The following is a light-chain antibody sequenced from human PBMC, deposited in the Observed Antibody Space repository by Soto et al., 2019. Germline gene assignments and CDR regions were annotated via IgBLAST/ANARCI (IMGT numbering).Light chain of an antibody. J-gene: IGKJ1*01. V-gene: IGKV4-1*01. CDR3: QQYYSTPWT. CDR2: WAS. CDR1: QTVLYSSNSKNY. Sequence: DIVMTQSPDSLAMSLGERATINCKSSQTVLYSSNSKNYLAWYQQKPGQPPKLLIYWASTRESGVPDRFSGSGSGTHFTLTISSLQAEDGAVYFCQQYYSTPWTFGQGTKVEIK.